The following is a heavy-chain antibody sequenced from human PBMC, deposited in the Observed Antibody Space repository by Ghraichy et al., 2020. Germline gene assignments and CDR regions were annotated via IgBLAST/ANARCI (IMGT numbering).Heavy chain of an antibody. J-gene: IGHJ4*02. CDR3: ARHVGIAAVGIDY. Sequence: SETLSLTCTVSGGSISSSSYYWGWIRQPPGKGLEWIGSIYYSGSTYYNPSLKSRVTISVDTSKNQFSLKLSSVTAADTAVYYCARHVGIAAVGIDYWGQGTLVTVSS. CDR2: IYYSGST. V-gene: IGHV4-39*01. CDR1: GGSISSSSYY. D-gene: IGHD6-13*01.